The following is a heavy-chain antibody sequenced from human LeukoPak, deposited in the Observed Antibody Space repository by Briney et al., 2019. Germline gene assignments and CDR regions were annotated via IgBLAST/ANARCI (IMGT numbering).Heavy chain of an antibody. CDR2: INPSGGST. Sequence: ASVKASCKAFGYSLTNYYVHWVRQAPGQGLEWMGDINPSGGSTSYAQKFQGRITVTRDTYTNTVYMDLSSLRSEDTATYYCARGAPTTRIGAGRFDYWGQGSLLTVAS. V-gene: IGHV1-46*01. D-gene: IGHD5-12*01. CDR3: ARGAPTTRIGAGRFDY. J-gene: IGHJ4*02. CDR1: GYSLTNYY.